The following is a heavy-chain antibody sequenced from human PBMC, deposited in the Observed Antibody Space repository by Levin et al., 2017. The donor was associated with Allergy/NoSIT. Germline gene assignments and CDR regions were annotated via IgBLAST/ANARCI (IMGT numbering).Heavy chain of an antibody. J-gene: IGHJ4*02. V-gene: IGHV3-74*01. D-gene: IGHD2-8*01. CDR3: GRDEDTSICMDQ. Sequence: GESLKISCAASGFTFSKYWMHWVRQTPGKGLVWVSRINSDGRTTTSADSVKVRFTISRDNARYTLYLQMNSLSAEDTAVYYCGRDEDTSICMDQWGQGTLVTVSS. CDR1: GFTFSKYW. CDR2: INSDGRTT.